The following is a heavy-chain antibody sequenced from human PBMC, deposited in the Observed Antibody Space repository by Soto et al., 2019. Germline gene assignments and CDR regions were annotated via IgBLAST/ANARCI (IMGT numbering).Heavy chain of an antibody. CDR3: ARAVYYDSSGYPPM. V-gene: IGHV3-21*01. D-gene: IGHD3-22*01. CDR1: GFTFSSYS. J-gene: IGHJ4*02. Sequence: LRLSCAASGFTFSSYSMNWVRQAPGKGLEWVSSISSSSSYIYYADSVKGRFTISRDNAKNSLYLQMNSLRAEDTAVYYCARAVYYDSSGYPPMWGQGALVTVSS. CDR2: ISSSSSYI.